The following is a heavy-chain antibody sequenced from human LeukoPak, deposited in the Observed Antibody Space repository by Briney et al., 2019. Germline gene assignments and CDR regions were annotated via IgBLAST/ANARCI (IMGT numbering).Heavy chain of an antibody. CDR2: FYNSGST. J-gene: IGHJ4*02. V-gene: IGHV4-59*08. CDR1: GGSISSYY. Sequence: SETLSLTCTVSGGSISSYYWAWIRQPPGKGLEWIGSFYNSGSTTYNPSLQSRVTISVDMSKRQVSLRLGSVAAADTAVYYCASGTQWLAFDYWGQGNLVTVSS. D-gene: IGHD6-19*01. CDR3: ASGTQWLAFDY.